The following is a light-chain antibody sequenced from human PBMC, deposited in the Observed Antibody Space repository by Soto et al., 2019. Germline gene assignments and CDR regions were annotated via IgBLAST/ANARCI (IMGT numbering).Light chain of an antibody. CDR3: QQYGGSPLVT. Sequence: EMVLTQSPGTLSLSPGERATHSCTASHSLASNYFAWYQQKPGQAPRLLISGASNRATGIPERFIGSGSGTDFTLTISRLEPEDFAVNYCQQYGGSPLVTFGGGTKVDIK. CDR2: GAS. V-gene: IGKV3-20*01. J-gene: IGKJ4*01. CDR1: HSLASNY.